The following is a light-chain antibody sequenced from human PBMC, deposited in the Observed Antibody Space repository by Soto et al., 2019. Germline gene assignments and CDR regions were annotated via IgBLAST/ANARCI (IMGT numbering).Light chain of an antibody. V-gene: IGLV2-8*01. CDR2: DVN. CDR1: SSDVGGYNY. J-gene: IGLJ2*01. Sequence: QSVLTQPPSASGSPGQSVTISCTGTSSDVGGYNYVSWYRQHPGKAPQLIIYDVNKRPSGVPDRFSGSKSGNTASLTVSGRQGEEEGENICNTYVGTHKNVGFGGGT. CDR3: NTYVGTHKNVG.